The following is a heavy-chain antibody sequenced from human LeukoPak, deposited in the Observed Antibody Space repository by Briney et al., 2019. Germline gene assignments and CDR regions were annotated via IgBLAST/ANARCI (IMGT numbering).Heavy chain of an antibody. V-gene: IGHV3-23*01. CDR3: AKDGSGSYYNSYY. J-gene: IGHJ4*02. CDR1: GFTFSSYA. Sequence: GGSLRLSCAASGFTFSSYAMNWVRQAPGKGLEWVSAISGSGGSTYYADSVEGRFTTSRDSSKNTLYLQMNRLRAEDTAVYYCAKDGSGSYYNSYYCGQGTLVTVSS. D-gene: IGHD3-10*01. CDR2: ISGSGGST.